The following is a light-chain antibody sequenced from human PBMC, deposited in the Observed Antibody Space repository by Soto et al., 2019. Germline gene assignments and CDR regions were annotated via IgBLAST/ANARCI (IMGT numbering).Light chain of an antibody. CDR2: GTS. CDR1: QSVSSKY. V-gene: IGKV3-20*01. J-gene: IGKJ3*01. CDR3: QQHGTSAVT. Sequence: GQKHSHSCRSSQSVSSKYLAWYQQKPGQAPRVLIYGTSIRASGVPERFSGGGPGTAFTLTIPSLEPDESAVQYCQQHGTSAVTFAPGTKVD.